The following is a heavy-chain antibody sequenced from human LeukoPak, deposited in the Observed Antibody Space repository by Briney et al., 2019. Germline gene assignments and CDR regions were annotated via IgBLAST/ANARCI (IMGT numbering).Heavy chain of an antibody. Sequence: GGSLRLSCAASGFTVSSNYVSWVRQAPGKGLEWVSVIYSGGSTYYADSVKGRFTISRDNSKNTLYLQMNSLRAEDTAVYYCARGGYYDSSGHYGRFDYWGQGTLVTVSS. CDR1: GFTVSSNY. J-gene: IGHJ4*02. D-gene: IGHD3-22*01. CDR3: ARGGYYDSSGHYGRFDY. V-gene: IGHV3-66*01. CDR2: IYSGGST.